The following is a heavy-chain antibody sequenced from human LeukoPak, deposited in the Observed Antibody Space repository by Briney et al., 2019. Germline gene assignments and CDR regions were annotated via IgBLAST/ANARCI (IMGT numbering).Heavy chain of an antibody. Sequence: SVKVSCKASGCTFTSYAISWVRQAPEQGLEWMGGINPIFGTANYAQKFQGRVTITADKSTSTAYMELSSLRSEDTAVYYCARGFVAGISEGPEYFDYWGQGTLVTVSS. CDR2: INPIFGTA. V-gene: IGHV1-69*06. D-gene: IGHD6-19*01. J-gene: IGHJ4*02. CDR1: GCTFTSYA. CDR3: ARGFVAGISEGPEYFDY.